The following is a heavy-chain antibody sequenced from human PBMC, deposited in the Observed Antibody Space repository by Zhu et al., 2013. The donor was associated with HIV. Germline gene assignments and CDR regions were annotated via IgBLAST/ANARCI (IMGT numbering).Heavy chain of an antibody. D-gene: IGHD2-2*01. Sequence: QVRLVQSGVEVKKPGASVKVSCRASGYMFVNYGITWVRQAPGQGLEWLGWISVYNAHTNYAQKFRDRVTLTTDRPTGTAYMELRSLTFDDTAIYYCARERVVSAAFHYHFYGLDVWGQGTTVAV. CDR3: ARERVVSAAFHYHFYGLDV. J-gene: IGHJ6*02. V-gene: IGHV1-18*01. CDR1: GYMFVNYG. CDR2: ISVYNAHT.